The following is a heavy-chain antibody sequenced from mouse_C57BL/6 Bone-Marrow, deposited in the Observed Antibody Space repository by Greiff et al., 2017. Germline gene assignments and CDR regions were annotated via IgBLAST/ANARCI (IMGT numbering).Heavy chain of an antibody. CDR2: IYPRSGNT. CDR1: GYTFTSYG. CDR3: ERRGDYGSGYAY. J-gene: IGHJ3*01. V-gene: IGHV1-81*01. Sequence: QVQLQQSGAELARPGASVKLSCKASGYTFTSYGISWVKQRTGQGLEWIGEIYPRSGNTYYNEKFKGKATLTADKSSSTAYMELRSLTSEDSAVYFCERRGDYGSGYAYWGQGTLVTVSA. D-gene: IGHD1-1*01.